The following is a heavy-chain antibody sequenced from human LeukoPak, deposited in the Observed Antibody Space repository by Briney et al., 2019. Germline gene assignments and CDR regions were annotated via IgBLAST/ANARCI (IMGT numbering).Heavy chain of an antibody. CDR1: GFTFSTYV. CDR3: AKDWPEGLLWFGDPVGPYYYGMDV. CDR2: ISGSGGST. J-gene: IGHJ6*02. V-gene: IGHV3-23*01. D-gene: IGHD3-10*01. Sequence: PGGSLRLSCAASGFTFSTYVMTWVRQAPGKGLEWVSSISGSGGSTYYADSVKGRFTISRDNSKNTLYLQMNSLRAEDTAVYYCAKDWPEGLLWFGDPVGPYYYGMDVWGQGTTVTVSS.